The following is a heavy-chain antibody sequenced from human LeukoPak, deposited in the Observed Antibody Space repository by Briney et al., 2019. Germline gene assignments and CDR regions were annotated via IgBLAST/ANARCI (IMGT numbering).Heavy chain of an antibody. D-gene: IGHD3-3*01. V-gene: IGHV4-59*01. Sequence: SETLSLTYTVSGGSISRYYWSWIREPPGTGREWIGYIYYTGRADYNPSLKSRVSMSVDTSKNQFSLRVNSMTAADTVVYYCARGDFWSGAPTDWGQGTLVTVSS. CDR2: IYYTGRA. CDR3: ARGDFWSGAPTD. J-gene: IGHJ4*02. CDR1: GGSISRYY.